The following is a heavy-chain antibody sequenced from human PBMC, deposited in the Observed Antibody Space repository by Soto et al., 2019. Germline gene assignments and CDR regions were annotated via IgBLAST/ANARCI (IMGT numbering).Heavy chain of an antibody. CDR3: ARKGGPIVVVPAASTPDAFDI. Sequence: GGSLRLSCAASGFTFSSYSMNWVRQAPGKGLEWVSSISSSSSYIYYADSVKGRFTISRDNAKDSLYLQMNSLRAEDTAVYYCARKGGPIVVVPAASTPDAFDIWGQGTMVTVSS. J-gene: IGHJ3*02. CDR1: GFTFSSYS. CDR2: ISSSSSYI. D-gene: IGHD2-2*01. V-gene: IGHV3-21*01.